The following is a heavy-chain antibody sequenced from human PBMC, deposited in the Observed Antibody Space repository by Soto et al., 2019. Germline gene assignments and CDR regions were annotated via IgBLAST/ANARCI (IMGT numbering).Heavy chain of an antibody. CDR1: GYTFTSYY. D-gene: IGHD6-13*01. CDR2: INPSGGST. Sequence: ASVKVSCKASGYTFTSYYMHWVRQAPGQGLEWMGIINPSGGSTSYAQKFQGRVTMTRDTPTSTVYMELSSLRSEDTAVYYCARDSLQQLYYYYYYGMDVWGQGTTVTVSS. V-gene: IGHV1-46*01. CDR3: ARDSLQQLYYYYYYGMDV. J-gene: IGHJ6*02.